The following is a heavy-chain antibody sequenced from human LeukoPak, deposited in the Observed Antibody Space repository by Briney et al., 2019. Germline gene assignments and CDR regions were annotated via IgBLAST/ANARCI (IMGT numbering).Heavy chain of an antibody. J-gene: IGHJ4*02. Sequence: GGSLRLSCAASGFTFSDYYMSWIRQAPGKGLEWVSYISSSGSTIYYADSVKGRFTISRDNSKNTLYLQMNSLRAEDTAVYYCAKSPFPFAATRYYFDYWGQGTLVTVSS. CDR1: GFTFSDYY. CDR3: AKSPFPFAATRYYFDY. CDR2: ISSSGSTI. V-gene: IGHV3-11*01. D-gene: IGHD2-15*01.